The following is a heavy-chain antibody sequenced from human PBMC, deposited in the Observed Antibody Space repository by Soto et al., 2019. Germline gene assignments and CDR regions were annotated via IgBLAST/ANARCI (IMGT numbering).Heavy chain of an antibody. J-gene: IGHJ4*02. Sequence: PGGSLRLSCAASGFTFSSYSMSWVRQAPGKGLEWVSAISGSGGSTYYADSVKGRFTISRDNSKNTLYLQMNSLRAEDTAVYYCAKDLSGSYFRTNQRYIFDYWGQGTLVTVSS. D-gene: IGHD1-26*01. V-gene: IGHV3-23*01. CDR2: ISGSGGST. CDR1: GFTFSSYS. CDR3: AKDLSGSYFRTNQRYIFDY.